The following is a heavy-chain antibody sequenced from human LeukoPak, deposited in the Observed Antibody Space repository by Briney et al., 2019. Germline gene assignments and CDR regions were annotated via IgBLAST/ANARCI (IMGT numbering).Heavy chain of an antibody. CDR1: GFTFSGYW. V-gene: IGHV3-7*01. D-gene: IGHD4/OR15-4a*01. CDR3: ARASEGADAFDI. Sequence: GGSLRLSCAASGFTFSGYWMSWVRQAPGKGLEWVANIKQDGSEKYYVDSVKGRFTISRDNAKNSLYLQMNSLRAEDTAVYYCARASEGADAFDIWGQGTMVTVSS. CDR2: IKQDGSEK. J-gene: IGHJ3*02.